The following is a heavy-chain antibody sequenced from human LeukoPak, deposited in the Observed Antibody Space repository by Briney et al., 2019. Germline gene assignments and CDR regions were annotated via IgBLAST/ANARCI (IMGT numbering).Heavy chain of an antibody. CDR3: ARDVLRFLEWLSQPNWFDL. Sequence: SETLSLTCTVSGGSISSYYWSWIRQPAGKGLEWIGRIYTSGSTNYNPSLKSRVTMSVDTSKNQFSLKLSSVTAADTAVYYCARDVLRFLEWLSQPNWFDLWGQGTLVTVSS. CDR2: IYTSGST. V-gene: IGHV4-4*07. D-gene: IGHD3-3*01. CDR1: GGSISSYY. J-gene: IGHJ5*02.